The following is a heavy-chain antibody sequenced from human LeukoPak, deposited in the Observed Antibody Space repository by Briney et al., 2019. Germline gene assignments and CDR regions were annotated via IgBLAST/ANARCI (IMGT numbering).Heavy chain of an antibody. V-gene: IGHV4-30-2*01. J-gene: IGHJ6*02. CDR1: GGSISSGGYS. D-gene: IGHD1-26*01. CDR2: TYHSGST. Sequence: PSETLSLTCAVSGGSISSGGYSWSWIRQPPGKGLEWIGYTYHSGSTYYNPSLKSRVTISVDRSKNQFSLKLSSVTAADTAVYYCAREYYPDGMDVWGQGTAVTVSS. CDR3: AREYYPDGMDV.